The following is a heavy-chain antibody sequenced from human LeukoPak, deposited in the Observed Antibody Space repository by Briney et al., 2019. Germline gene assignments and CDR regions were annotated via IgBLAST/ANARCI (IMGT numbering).Heavy chain of an antibody. J-gene: IGHJ6*03. V-gene: IGHV4-59*01. CDR2: IYYSGST. D-gene: IGHD1-26*01. Sequence: SETLSLTCTVSGGSINGYYWSWIGQPPGKGLEWIGYIYYSGSTNYNPSLKSRVTMSVDTSKNQFSLKLTSVTAADTAVYYCARLTSGSYSFYYYIGVWGKGTTVTVSS. CDR1: GGSINGYY. CDR3: ARLTSGSYSFYYYIGV.